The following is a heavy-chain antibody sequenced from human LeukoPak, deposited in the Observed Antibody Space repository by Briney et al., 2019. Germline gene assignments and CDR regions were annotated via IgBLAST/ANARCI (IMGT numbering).Heavy chain of an antibody. CDR1: GLTFGTYG. V-gene: IGHV3-30*02. CDR3: AKRGDGDY. CDR2: IRFDGSNK. J-gene: IGHJ4*02. D-gene: IGHD2-21*02. Sequence: GGSLRLSCAASGLTFGTYGMHWVRQAPGKGLEWVAFIRFDGSNKYYTDSVKGRFTISRDNSKNTLYLQMISLRVEDTAVYYCAKRGDGDYWGQGTLVTVSS.